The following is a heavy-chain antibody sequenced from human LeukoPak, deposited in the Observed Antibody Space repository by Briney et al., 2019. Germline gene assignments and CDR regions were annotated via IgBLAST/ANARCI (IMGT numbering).Heavy chain of an antibody. D-gene: IGHD1-26*01. CDR2: IIPISGTT. J-gene: IGHJ5*02. CDR3: ARKLRLGGNWFDP. Sequence: ASVKVPCKTSGGTFTSYAITWVRQAPGQGLEWMGKIIPISGTTNYAQKFQGRVTFTADESTSTAYMELSSLRSEDTALYYCARKLRLGGNWFDPWGQGTLVTVSS. CDR1: GGTFTSYA. V-gene: IGHV1-69*13.